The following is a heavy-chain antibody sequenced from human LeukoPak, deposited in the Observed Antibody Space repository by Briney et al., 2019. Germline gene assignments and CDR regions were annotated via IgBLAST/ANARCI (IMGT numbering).Heavy chain of an antibody. D-gene: IGHD6-13*01. CDR2: ISYDGSNK. Sequence: GRSLRLSCAASGFTFSSCGMHWVRQAPGKGLEWVAVISYDGSNKYYADSVKGRFTISRDNSKNTLYLQMNSLRAEDTAVYYCASSRGAFDIWGQGTMVTVSS. J-gene: IGHJ3*02. CDR3: ASSRGAFDI. V-gene: IGHV3-30*03. CDR1: GFTFSSCG.